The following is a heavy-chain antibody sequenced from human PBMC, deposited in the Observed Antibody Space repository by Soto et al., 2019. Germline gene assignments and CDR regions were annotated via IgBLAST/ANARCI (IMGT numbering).Heavy chain of an antibody. CDR2: IYSSGST. Sequence: PSETLSLTCTVSGGSISRGGYYWSWIRQLPGKSLEWIGYIYSSGSTYYNASLKNRVTISVDTSKNQFSLTLTSVTAADTAVYYCASLSAGYYYDSSGCYFDYWGQGTLVTVSS. CDR1: GGSISRGGYY. V-gene: IGHV4-31*03. J-gene: IGHJ4*02. CDR3: ASLSAGYYYDSSGCYFDY. D-gene: IGHD3-22*01.